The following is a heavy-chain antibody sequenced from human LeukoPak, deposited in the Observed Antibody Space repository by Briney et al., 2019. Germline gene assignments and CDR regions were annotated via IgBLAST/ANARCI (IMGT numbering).Heavy chain of an antibody. Sequence: PGGSLRLSCAASGFTFSSYWMSWVRQAPGKGLEWVANIKQDGSEKYYVDSVKGRFTISRDNAKNSLYLQMNSLRAEDTAVYYCARDSSGWYVAALAPAPCDYWGLGTLVTVSS. J-gene: IGHJ4*02. D-gene: IGHD6-19*01. CDR1: GFTFSSYW. CDR2: IKQDGSEK. CDR3: ARDSSGWYVAALAPAPCDY. V-gene: IGHV3-7*01.